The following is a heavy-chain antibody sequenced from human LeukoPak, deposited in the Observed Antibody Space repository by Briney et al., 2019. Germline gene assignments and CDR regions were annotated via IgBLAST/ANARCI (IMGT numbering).Heavy chain of an antibody. D-gene: IGHD4-11*01. CDR3: ARGYSNYAS. CDR1: GGSVSSGSYY. V-gene: IGHV4-61*01. CDR2: IYYSGST. Sequence: SETLSLTCTVSGGSVSSGSYYWSWIRQPPGKGLEWIGYIYYSGSTNYNPSLKSRVTTSVDTSKNQFSLKLSSVTAADTAVYYCARGYSNYASWGQGTLVTVSS. J-gene: IGHJ4*02.